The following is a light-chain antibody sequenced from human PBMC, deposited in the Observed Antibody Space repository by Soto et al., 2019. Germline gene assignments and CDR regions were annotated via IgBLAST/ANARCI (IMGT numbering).Light chain of an antibody. CDR1: QSISSR. CDR2: GAS. CDR3: QQYNSCSPT. V-gene: IGKV1-5*01. J-gene: IGKJ1*01. Sequence: EIQMTQSPFTLSASVGDRVTITCRASQSISSRLAWYQQKPGKAPRLLIYGASSLDGGVPSRFSGGGSGTEFTLTIGSLQSDDFAAYYCQQYNSCSPTFGQGTKVDIK.